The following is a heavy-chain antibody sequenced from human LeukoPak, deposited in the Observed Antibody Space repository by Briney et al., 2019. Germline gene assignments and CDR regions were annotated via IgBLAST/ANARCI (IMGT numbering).Heavy chain of an antibody. D-gene: IGHD2-2*01. J-gene: IGHJ4*02. Sequence: PSQTLSLTCTVSGGSISSGGYYWSWIRQHPGKGLEWIGYIYYSGSTNYNPSLKSRVTISVDTSKNQFSLKLSSVTAADTAVYYCARGTWGYCSSTSCYKDWGQGTLVTVSS. CDR2: IYYSGST. CDR3: ARGTWGYCSSTSCYKD. CDR1: GGSISSGGYY. V-gene: IGHV4-61*08.